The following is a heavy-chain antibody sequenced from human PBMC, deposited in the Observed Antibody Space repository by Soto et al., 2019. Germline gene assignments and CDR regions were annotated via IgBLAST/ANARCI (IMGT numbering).Heavy chain of an antibody. V-gene: IGHV1-3*01. CDR2: INAGNGNT. CDR1: GYTFTSYA. CDR3: ARESGYSSSPPSTHFDY. D-gene: IGHD6-13*01. Sequence: GASVKVSCKASGYTFTSYAMHWVRQAPGQRLEWMGWINAGNGNTKYSQKFQGRVTITRDTSASTAYMELSSLRSEDTAVYYCARESGYSSSPPSTHFDYWGQGTLVTVSS. J-gene: IGHJ4*02.